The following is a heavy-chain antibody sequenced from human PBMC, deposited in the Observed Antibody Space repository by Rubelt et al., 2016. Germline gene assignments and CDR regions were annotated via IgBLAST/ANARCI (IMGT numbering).Heavy chain of an antibody. Sequence: GGSLRLSCAASGFTFSSHAMFWVRQAPGKGLEWGAVISSEGSNKYYADTVKGRFTISRDNSKNTLYLQMTSLRAEDTAVYFCAKELQGTTTLTVDYWGQGTLVAVSS. CDR1: GFTFSSHA. D-gene: IGHD4-11*01. CDR2: ISSEGSNK. V-gene: IGHV3-30-3*02. J-gene: IGHJ4*02. CDR3: AKELQGTTTLTVDY.